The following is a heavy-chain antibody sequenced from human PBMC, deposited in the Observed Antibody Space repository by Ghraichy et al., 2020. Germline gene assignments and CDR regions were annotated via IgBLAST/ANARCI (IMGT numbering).Heavy chain of an antibody. CDR3: ARVEVDSVPHYYGMDI. Sequence: SETLSLTCTVSGDSITSGNWWTWVRQSPGKGLEWIGEIHHTGKTRYNPSLKTRVTISLDKTNNRFYLSLYSVTAADRAVYYCARVEVDSVPHYYGMDIWGQGTTVTVSS. CDR2: IHHTGKT. V-gene: IGHV4-4*02. D-gene: IGHD3-10*02. J-gene: IGHJ6*02. CDR1: GDSITSGNW.